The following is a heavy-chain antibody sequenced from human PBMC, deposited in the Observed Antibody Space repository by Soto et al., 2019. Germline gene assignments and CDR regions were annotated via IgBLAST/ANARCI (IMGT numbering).Heavy chain of an antibody. CDR2: IIPIFGTA. V-gene: IGHV1-69*13. CDR3: ARGSSSGWYYYYYGMDV. Sequence: SVKVSCKASGGTFSSYAISWVRQAPGQGLEWMGGIIPIFGTANYAQKFQGRVTITADESTSTAYMELSSLRSEDTAVYYCARGSSSGWYYYYYGMDVWGQGTTVTVSS. D-gene: IGHD6-19*01. J-gene: IGHJ6*02. CDR1: GGTFSSYA.